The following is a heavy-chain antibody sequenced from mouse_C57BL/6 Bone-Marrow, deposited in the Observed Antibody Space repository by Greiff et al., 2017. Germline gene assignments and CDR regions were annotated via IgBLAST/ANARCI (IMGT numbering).Heavy chain of an antibody. CDR1: GFNIKDYY. J-gene: IGHJ2*01. V-gene: IGHV14-4*01. D-gene: IGHD3-2*02. Sequence: EVQLQQSGAELVRPGASVKLSCTASGFNIKDYYMHWVKQRPEQGLEWIGWIDPENGDTEYASKFQGKATITADTSSNTAYLQLSSLTSEDTAVYYCTTWGTSQAPDYFDYWGQGTTLTVSS. CDR3: TTWGTSQAPDYFDY. CDR2: IDPENGDT.